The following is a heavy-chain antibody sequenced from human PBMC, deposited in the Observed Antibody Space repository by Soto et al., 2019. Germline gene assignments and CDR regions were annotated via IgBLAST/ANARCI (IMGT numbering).Heavy chain of an antibody. CDR1: GYPVTAYY. D-gene: IGHD3-3*01. J-gene: IGHJ3*02. V-gene: IGHV1-2*02. CDR3: ARGGGVGVAGSAAFDM. CDR2: INPATGAA. Sequence: QLHLVQSGAVVKKPGASVTVSCSASGYPVTAYYMHWVRQAPGRGLEWMGGINPATGAAKYTQTFQGRVPMTRGPATSTVFKELSGLTSEGTAVFYCARGGGVGVAGSAAFDMWGQGTLVTVSS.